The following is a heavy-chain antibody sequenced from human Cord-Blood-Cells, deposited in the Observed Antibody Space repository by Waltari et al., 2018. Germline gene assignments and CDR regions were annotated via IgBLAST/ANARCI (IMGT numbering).Heavy chain of an antibody. Sequence: QLQLQESGPGLVKPSETLSLTCTVSGGSISSSSYYWGWIRQPPGKGLEWIGSIYYSGSTYYTPSLKSRVTISVDTSKNQFSLKLSSVTAADTAVYYCASSPRYYDFWSGYYNWFDPWGQGTLVTVSS. V-gene: IGHV4-39*01. CDR3: ASSPRYYDFWSGYYNWFDP. J-gene: IGHJ5*02. CDR1: GGSISSSSYY. D-gene: IGHD3-3*01. CDR2: IYYSGST.